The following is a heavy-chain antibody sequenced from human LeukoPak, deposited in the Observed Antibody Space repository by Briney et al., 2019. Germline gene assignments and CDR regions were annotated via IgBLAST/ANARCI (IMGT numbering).Heavy chain of an antibody. Sequence: ASVKVSCKASGYTFTSFGIDWVRQAPGQGLEWMGWISAYNGNTNYAQKLQGRVTMTTDTSTTTAYMELRSLRSDDTAVYYCATGAPYCSSPTCPFHYWGQGTPVTVSS. CDR2: ISAYNGNT. D-gene: IGHD2-2*01. J-gene: IGHJ4*02. CDR1: GYTFTSFG. V-gene: IGHV1-18*01. CDR3: ATGAPYCSSPTCPFHY.